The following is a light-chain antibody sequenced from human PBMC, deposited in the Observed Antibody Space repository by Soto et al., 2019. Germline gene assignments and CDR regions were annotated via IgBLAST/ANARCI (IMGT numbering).Light chain of an antibody. V-gene: IGLV6-57*03. J-gene: IGLJ2*01. CDR2: AFD. Sequence: NFMLTQPHSVSDSPGQTVTISCTRNIGSIASNYVKWYQRRLGSAPATVIYAFDQRPSGVPKRFSRSIDRSSNSASLTISGLQTEDEADYYCQSYDGSNDVVLGGGTKLTVL. CDR3: QSYDGSNDVV. CDR1: IGSIASNY.